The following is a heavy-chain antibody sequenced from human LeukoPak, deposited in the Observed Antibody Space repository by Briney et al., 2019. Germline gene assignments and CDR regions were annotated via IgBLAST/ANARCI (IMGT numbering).Heavy chain of an antibody. CDR2: ISGRGGRT. CDR3: AKDPAPYGWGSPPFS. V-gene: IGHV3-23*01. J-gene: IGHJ4*02. Sequence: GGSLRLSCAASGFTFSTYGMTWVRQAPRKGLEWVSAISGRGGRTYYADSVKGRFTISRDNFKNTLYLQMNSLRAEDTAVYYCAKDPAPYGWGSPPFSWGQGTLVTVS. D-gene: IGHD3-10*01. CDR1: GFTFSTYG.